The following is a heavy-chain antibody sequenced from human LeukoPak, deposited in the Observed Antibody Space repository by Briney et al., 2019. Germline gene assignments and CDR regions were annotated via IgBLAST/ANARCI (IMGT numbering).Heavy chain of an antibody. CDR3: ARGLGYCTSTTCLLPFDY. CDR1: GFTVSTYY. CDR2: IYSGGST. V-gene: IGHV3-53*01. Sequence: GGSLRLSCAASGFTVSTYYMTWVRQAPGKGLECVSVIYSGGSTYHADSVKGRFTVSRDNSKNTLYLQMNSLRAEDTAMYYCARGLGYCTSTTCLLPFDYWGQGTLVTVSS. D-gene: IGHD2-2*01. J-gene: IGHJ4*02.